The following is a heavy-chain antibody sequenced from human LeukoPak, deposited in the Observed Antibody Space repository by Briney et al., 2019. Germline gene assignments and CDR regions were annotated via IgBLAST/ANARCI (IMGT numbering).Heavy chain of an antibody. CDR1: GFPFNSYV. CDR3: AKDKWGSSWYYFDY. J-gene: IGHJ4*02. CDR2: ISGSGGLT. Sequence: GGSLRLSCAASGFPFNSYVMTWVRQAPGKGLEWVSVISGSGGLTYHADSVKGRFTVSRDNSKNTLYLQMNSLRAEDTAVYYCAKDKWGSSWYYFDYWGQGTLVTVSS. V-gene: IGHV3-23*01. D-gene: IGHD6-13*01.